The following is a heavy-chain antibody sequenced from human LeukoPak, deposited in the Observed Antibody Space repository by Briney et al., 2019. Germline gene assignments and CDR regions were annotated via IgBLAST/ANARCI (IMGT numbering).Heavy chain of an antibody. D-gene: IGHD2-2*01. CDR3: ARERYCSSTSCYAFDY. Sequence: ASVKVSCKASGGTISSYAISWVRQAPGQGLEWMGRIIPIFGTANYAQKFQGRVTITTDESTSTAYMELSSLRSEDTAVYYCARERYCSSTSCYAFDYWGQGTLVTVSS. CDR1: GGTISSYA. J-gene: IGHJ4*02. V-gene: IGHV1-69*05. CDR2: IIPIFGTA.